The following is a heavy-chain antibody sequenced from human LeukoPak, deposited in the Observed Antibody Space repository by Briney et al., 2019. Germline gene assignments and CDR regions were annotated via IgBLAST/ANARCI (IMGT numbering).Heavy chain of an antibody. CDR3: TTDRQDFFDY. V-gene: IGHV3-15*01. CDR2: IKSKNAGGTT. Sequence: GSLRLSCAASGFTFTNAWMSWVRQAPGQGLEWVGLIKSKNAGGTTDYAAPVKGRFTISRDDSKNTLYLQMNSLKTEDTAVYYCTTDRQDFFDYWGQGTLVTVSS. CDR1: GFTFTNAW. J-gene: IGHJ4*02.